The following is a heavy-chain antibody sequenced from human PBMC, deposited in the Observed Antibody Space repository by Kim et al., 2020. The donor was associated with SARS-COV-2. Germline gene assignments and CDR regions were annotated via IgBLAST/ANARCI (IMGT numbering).Heavy chain of an antibody. V-gene: IGHV3-74*01. Sequence: GGSKTYADSVNGRLTISRDNAKNTLYLQMNSLRAEDTAVYYCARSGYQLYWGQGTLVTVSS. D-gene: IGHD3-22*01. CDR2: GGSK. CDR3: ARSGYQLY. J-gene: IGHJ4*02.